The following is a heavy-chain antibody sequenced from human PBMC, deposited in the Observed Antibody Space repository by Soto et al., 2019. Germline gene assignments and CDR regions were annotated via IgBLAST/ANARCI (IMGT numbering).Heavy chain of an antibody. Sequence: GSLRLSCAASGFTFSSYSMNWVRQAPGKGLEWVSSISSSSGYIYYADSVEGRFTIARDNAKNSLYLQMNSLRAEDTAVYYCARDGYSSSFHPFDYWGQGTLVTVSS. J-gene: IGHJ4*02. D-gene: IGHD6-6*01. CDR1: GFTFSSYS. CDR3: ARDGYSSSFHPFDY. V-gene: IGHV3-21*01. CDR2: ISSSSGYI.